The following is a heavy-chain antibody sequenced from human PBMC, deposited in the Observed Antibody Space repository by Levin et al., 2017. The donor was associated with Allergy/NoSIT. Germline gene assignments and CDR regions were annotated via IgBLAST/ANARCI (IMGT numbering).Heavy chain of an antibody. CDR2: ITGSGDTT. Sequence: LSLTCVASGFTFNNYAMSWVRQAPGKGLDCVAAITGSGDTTYHADSVKGRFTISRDNSKSTLYLQMNSLRAEDTALYYCAKGQKGSCSAGSCYPFDYWGQGALVTVSS. J-gene: IGHJ4*02. D-gene: IGHD2-15*01. V-gene: IGHV3-23*01. CDR1: GFTFNNYA. CDR3: AKGQKGSCSAGSCYPFDY.